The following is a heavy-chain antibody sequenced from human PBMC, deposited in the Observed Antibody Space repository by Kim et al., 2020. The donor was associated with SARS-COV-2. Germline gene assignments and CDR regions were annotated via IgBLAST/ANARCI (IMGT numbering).Heavy chain of an antibody. V-gene: IGHV1-8*01. Sequence: ASVKVSCKASGYRFNSFDINWVRQATGQGREWMGWMNPKSGNTGYEQRFNGRVTLTKSTSESTAYMELSSLTFEDTAVSYCARGYSSSSQLYFFYMDVWG. CDR3: ARGYSSSSQLYFFYMDV. J-gene: IGHJ6*03. CDR2: MNPKSGNT. CDR1: GYRFNSFD. D-gene: IGHD6-6*01.